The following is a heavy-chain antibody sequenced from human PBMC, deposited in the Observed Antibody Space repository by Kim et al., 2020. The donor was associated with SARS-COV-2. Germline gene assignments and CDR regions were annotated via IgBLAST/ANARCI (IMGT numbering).Heavy chain of an antibody. CDR3: AKDHEELHPVYYYYYGMDV. J-gene: IGHJ6*02. D-gene: IGHD1-26*01. CDR2: ISGSGGST. CDR1: GFTFSSYA. Sequence: GGSLRLSCAASGFTFSSYAMSWVRQAPGKGLEWVSAISGSGGSTYYADSVKGRFTISRDNSKNTLYLQMNSLRAEDTAVYYCAKDHEELHPVYYYYYGMDVWGQGTTVTVSS. V-gene: IGHV3-23*01.